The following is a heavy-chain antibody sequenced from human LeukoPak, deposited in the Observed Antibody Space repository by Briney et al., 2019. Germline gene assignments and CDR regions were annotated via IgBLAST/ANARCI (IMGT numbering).Heavy chain of an antibody. Sequence: PGGSLRLSCAASGXTFSDYYMIWIRQAPGKGLEWVSYISSTSTYTNYADSVKGRFTISRDNAKNSLYLQMKSLRAEDTAVYYCAKGGLIVYDGFDIWGQGTRVTVSS. CDR2: ISSTSTYT. CDR3: AKGGLIVYDGFDI. V-gene: IGHV3-11*05. CDR1: GXTFSDYY. J-gene: IGHJ3*02. D-gene: IGHD3-16*02.